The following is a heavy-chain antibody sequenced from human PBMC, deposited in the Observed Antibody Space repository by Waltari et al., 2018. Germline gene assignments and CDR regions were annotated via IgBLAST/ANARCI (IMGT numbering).Heavy chain of an antibody. CDR3: ARDSSSYGDYVY. D-gene: IGHD4-17*01. J-gene: IGHJ4*02. CDR1: GFTFSSYE. Sequence: EVQLVESGGGLVQPGGSLRLSCAASGFTFSSYEMNWVRQAPGKGREWVSYISSSGSTIYYADSVKGRFTISRDNAKNSLYLQMNSLSAEDTAVYYCARDSSSYGDYVYWGQGTLVTVSS. CDR2: ISSSGSTI. V-gene: IGHV3-48*03.